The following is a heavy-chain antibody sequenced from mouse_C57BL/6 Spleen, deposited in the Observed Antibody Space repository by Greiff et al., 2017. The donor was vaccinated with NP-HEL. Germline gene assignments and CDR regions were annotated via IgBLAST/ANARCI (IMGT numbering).Heavy chain of an antibody. D-gene: IGHD1-1*01. Sequence: EVQLQQSGAELVRPGASVKLSCTASGFNIKDDYMHWVKQRPEQGLEWIGWIDPENGDTEYASKFQGKATITADTSSNTAYLQLSSLTSEDTAVYYCTTHGSSPWYFDVWGTGTTVTVSS. V-gene: IGHV14-4*01. CDR3: TTHGSSPWYFDV. CDR1: GFNIKDDY. J-gene: IGHJ1*03. CDR2: IDPENGDT.